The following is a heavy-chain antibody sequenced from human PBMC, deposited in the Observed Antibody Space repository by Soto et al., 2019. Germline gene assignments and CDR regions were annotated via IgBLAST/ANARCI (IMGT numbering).Heavy chain of an antibody. V-gene: IGHV3-72*01. CDR3: ARRNDFWSGGDMDF. Sequence: EVQLVESGGGLVQPGGSLRLSCAVSGFTFSDHYMDWVRQAPGQGLEWVARSRNKVKSYSTGYAASVKGRFTVSRDDSKSLLYLQMNSLTTEDTAVYYCARRNDFWSGGDMDFWGQGTTVTVSS. D-gene: IGHD3-3*01. J-gene: IGHJ6*02. CDR2: SRNKVKSYST. CDR1: GFTFSDHY.